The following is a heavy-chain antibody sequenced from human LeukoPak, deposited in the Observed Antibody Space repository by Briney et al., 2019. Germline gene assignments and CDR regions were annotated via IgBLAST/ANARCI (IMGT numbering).Heavy chain of an antibody. Sequence: SVTVSCKASGGTFSSYAISWVRQAPGQGLEWMGGIIPIFGTANYAQKFQGRVTITADESTSTAYMELSSLRSEDTAVYYCARESDGCSSTSCYDQGAFDIWGQGTMVTVSS. D-gene: IGHD2-2*01. CDR3: ARESDGCSSTSCYDQGAFDI. V-gene: IGHV1-69*01. CDR2: IIPIFGTA. J-gene: IGHJ3*02. CDR1: GGTFSSYA.